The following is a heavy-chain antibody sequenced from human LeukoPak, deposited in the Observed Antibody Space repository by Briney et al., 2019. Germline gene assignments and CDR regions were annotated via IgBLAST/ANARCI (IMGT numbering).Heavy chain of an antibody. V-gene: IGHV1-24*01. D-gene: IGHD3-10*01. CDR2: FDPEDGET. J-gene: IGHJ4*02. CDR1: GYTLTELS. CDR3: ARMVRGVRALLGLYYFDY. Sequence: GASVKVSCKVSGYTLTELSMHWVRQAPGKGLEWMGGFDPEDGETIYAQKFQGRVTMTEDTSTDTAYMELSSLRSEDTAVYYCARMVRGVRALLGLYYFDYWGQGTLVTVSS.